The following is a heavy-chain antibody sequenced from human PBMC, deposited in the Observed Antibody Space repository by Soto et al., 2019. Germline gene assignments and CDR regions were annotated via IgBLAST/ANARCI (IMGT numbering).Heavy chain of an antibody. Sequence: ASVKVFCKASGYTFTGYYMHWVRQAPGQELEWMGWINPNSGGTNYAQRFQGRVTMTGDTSITTAYMELSSLRSDDTAVYFCARGYRSSGLGPWGQGTLVTVSS. CDR3: ARGYRSSGLGP. V-gene: IGHV1-2*02. J-gene: IGHJ5*02. CDR1: GYTFTGYY. D-gene: IGHD6-6*01. CDR2: INPNSGGT.